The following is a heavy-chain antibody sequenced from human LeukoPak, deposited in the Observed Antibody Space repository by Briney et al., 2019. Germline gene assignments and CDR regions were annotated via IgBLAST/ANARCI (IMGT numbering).Heavy chain of an antibody. D-gene: IGHD6-19*01. CDR2: IYYSGST. Sequence: SETLSLTCTVSGGSISSGDYYWSWIRQPPGKGLEWIGYIYYSGSTNYNPSLKSRVTISVDTSKNQFSLKLSSVTAADTAVYYCAREVIAVAGYYYYYYMDVWGKGTTVTVSS. J-gene: IGHJ6*03. V-gene: IGHV4-61*08. CDR3: AREVIAVAGYYYYYYMDV. CDR1: GGSISSGDYY.